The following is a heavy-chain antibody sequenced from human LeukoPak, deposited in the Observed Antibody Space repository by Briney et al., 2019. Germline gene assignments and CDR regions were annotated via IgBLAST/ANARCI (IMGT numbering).Heavy chain of an antibody. CDR1: GDSVSSNSAA. D-gene: IGHD3-22*01. CDR3: ARATNTYYYDSSGSADAFDI. CDR2: TYYRSKWYN. Sequence: SQTLSLTCAVSGDSVSSNSAAWNWIRQSPSRGLEWLGRTYYRSKWYNDYAVSVKSRITINPDTSKNQFSLQLNSVTPEDTAVYYCARATNTYYYDSSGSADAFDIWGQGTMVTVSS. J-gene: IGHJ3*02. V-gene: IGHV6-1*01.